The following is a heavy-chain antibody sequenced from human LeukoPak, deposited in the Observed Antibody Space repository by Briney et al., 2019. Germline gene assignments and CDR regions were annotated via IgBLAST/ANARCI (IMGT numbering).Heavy chain of an antibody. D-gene: IGHD3-22*01. CDR1: GFTFTSSA. CDR3: AAEVISSDNWFDP. Sequence: GASVKVSCKASGFTFTSSAMQWVRQARGQRLEWIGWIVVSSGNTNYAQKFQERVTITRDMSTSTAYMELSSLRSEDTAVYYCAAEVISSDNWFDPWGQGTLVTVSS. J-gene: IGHJ5*02. V-gene: IGHV1-58*02. CDR2: IVVSSGNT.